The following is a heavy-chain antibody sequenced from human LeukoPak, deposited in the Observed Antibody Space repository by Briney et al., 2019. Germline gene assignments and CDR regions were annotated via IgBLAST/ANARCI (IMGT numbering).Heavy chain of an antibody. CDR3: ARSGYCSGGSCYSNDY. Sequence: SETLSLTCAVYGGSFSGYYWSWIRQPPGKGLEGIGDINHSGSTNYNPSLKSRVTISVDTSKNQFSLKLSSVTAADTAVYYCARSGYCSGGSCYSNDYWGQGTLVTVSS. J-gene: IGHJ4*02. V-gene: IGHV4-34*01. D-gene: IGHD2-15*01. CDR1: GGSFSGYY. CDR2: INHSGST.